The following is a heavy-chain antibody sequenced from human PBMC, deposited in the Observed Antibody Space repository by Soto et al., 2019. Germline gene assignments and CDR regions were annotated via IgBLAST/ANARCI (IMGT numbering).Heavy chain of an antibody. CDR2: IYWDDDK. D-gene: IGHD6-19*01. V-gene: IGHV2-5*02. CDR1: GFSLSTSGVG. Sequence: QITLKESGPTLVKPTQTLTLTCTFSGFSLSTSGVGVGWIRQPPGKALEWLALIYWDDDKRYSPSLKSRLTMTKDTSKHQVVLTMTNMDPVDTATYYCALTVAGTSYFDYWGQGTLVTVSS. J-gene: IGHJ4*02. CDR3: ALTVAGTSYFDY.